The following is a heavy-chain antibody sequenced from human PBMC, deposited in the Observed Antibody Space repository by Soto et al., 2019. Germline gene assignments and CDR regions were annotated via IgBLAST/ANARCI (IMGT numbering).Heavy chain of an antibody. V-gene: IGHV1-18*04. D-gene: IGHD3-3*01. CDR2: ISPKNGNT. CDR1: GYSFSTYD. CDR3: ATSYDSGFDP. J-gene: IGHJ5*02. Sequence: ASVKVSWKASGYSFSTYDISWLRQAPGQGPEWMGRISPKNGNTNYAQNFQDRVTMTADTSSSTAYMELRGLRSDDTAKYYCATSYDSGFDPWGQGTLVTVSS.